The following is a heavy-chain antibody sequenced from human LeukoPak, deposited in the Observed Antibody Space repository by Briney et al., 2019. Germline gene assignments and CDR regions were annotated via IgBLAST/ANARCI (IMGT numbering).Heavy chain of an antibody. Sequence: NTSETLSLTCTVSGGSISSYYWSWIRQPPGRGLEWIGYIYYSGSTNYNPSLKSRVTISVDTSKNQFSLKLSSVTAADTAVYYCARASTYYDILTGYYTYYYYGMDVWGQGTTVTVSS. J-gene: IGHJ6*02. V-gene: IGHV4-59*01. CDR2: IYYSGST. D-gene: IGHD3-9*01. CDR1: GGSISSYY. CDR3: ARASTYYDILTGYYTYYYYGMDV.